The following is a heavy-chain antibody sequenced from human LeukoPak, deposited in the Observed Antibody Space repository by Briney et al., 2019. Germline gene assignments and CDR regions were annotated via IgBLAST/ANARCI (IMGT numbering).Heavy chain of an antibody. Sequence: SETLSLTCTVSGYSISSGSYWGWIRQPPGKGLEWIGSIHHSGSIYNNPSLKSRVTISVDTSKNQFSLKLSSVTAADTAVYYCARAIQSSSSWYSRYYYYYMDVWGKGTTVTVSS. J-gene: IGHJ6*03. V-gene: IGHV4-38-2*02. D-gene: IGHD6-13*01. CDR2: IHHSGSI. CDR1: GYSISSGSY. CDR3: ARAIQSSSSWYSRYYYYYMDV.